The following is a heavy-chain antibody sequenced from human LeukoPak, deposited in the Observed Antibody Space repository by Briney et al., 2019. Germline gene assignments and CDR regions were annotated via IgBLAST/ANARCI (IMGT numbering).Heavy chain of an antibody. CDR3: VRGFGGRTDS. CDR2: INTDGSRT. Sequence: GGSLGLSCAASGFTFSSSWMHWARQAPGKGLVWVSRINTDGSRTDHAGSVKGRFTISRDNAKDTLYLQMSSLRAEDTAVYYCVRGFGGRTDSWGQGTEVTVST. CDR1: GFTFSSSW. D-gene: IGHD2-15*01. J-gene: IGHJ5*01. V-gene: IGHV3-74*01.